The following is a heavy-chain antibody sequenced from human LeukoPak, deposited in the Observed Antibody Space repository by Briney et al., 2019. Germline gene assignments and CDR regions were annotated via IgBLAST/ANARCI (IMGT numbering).Heavy chain of an antibody. CDR2: IRYDGSNK. CDR1: GFTFSSYG. J-gene: IGHJ4*02. Sequence: GGSLRLSCAASGFTFSSYGMHWVRQAPGKGLEWVAFIRYDGSNKYYADSVKGRFTISRDNSKNTLYLQMNSLRAEDTAVYYCARADGDLRSGSFDYWGQGTLVTVSS. V-gene: IGHV3-30*02. D-gene: IGHD1-26*01. CDR3: ARADGDLRSGSFDY.